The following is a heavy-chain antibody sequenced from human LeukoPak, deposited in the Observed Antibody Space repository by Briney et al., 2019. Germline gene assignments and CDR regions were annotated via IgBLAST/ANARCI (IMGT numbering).Heavy chain of an antibody. J-gene: IGHJ5*02. D-gene: IGHD3-10*01. CDR3: ARVPDDSTMVRGVQLWFDP. V-gene: IGHV3-48*03. CDR1: GFTFSSYE. CDR2: ISSSGSTI. Sequence: QPGGSLRLSCAASGFTFSSYEMNWVRQAPGKGLEWVSYISSSGSTIYYADSVKGRFTISRDNAKNSLYLQMNSLRAEDTAVYYCARVPDDSTMVRGVQLWFDPWGQGTLVTVSS.